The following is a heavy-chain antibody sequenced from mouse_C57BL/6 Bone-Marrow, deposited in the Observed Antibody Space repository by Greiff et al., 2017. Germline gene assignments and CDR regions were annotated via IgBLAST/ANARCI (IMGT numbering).Heavy chain of an antibody. CDR1: GFTFSDYG. Sequence: EVQLVESGGGLVKPGGSLKLSCAASGFTFSDYGMHWVRQAPEKGLEWVAYISSGSSTIYYADTVKGRFTISRDNAKNTLFLQMTSLRSEDTAMYYCARGGLDYAMDYWGQGTSVTVSS. CDR2: ISSGSSTI. CDR3: ARGGLDYAMDY. V-gene: IGHV5-17*01. J-gene: IGHJ4*01. D-gene: IGHD2-4*01.